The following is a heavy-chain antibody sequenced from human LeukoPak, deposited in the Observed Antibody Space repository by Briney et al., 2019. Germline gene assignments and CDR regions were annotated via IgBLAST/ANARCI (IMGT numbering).Heavy chain of an antibody. J-gene: IGHJ4*02. CDR1: GFTFSNYA. V-gene: IGHV3-30*04. CDR2: IFNDGSNK. CDR3: ARDPQDQVVYHFDY. Sequence: PGRSLRLSCAASGFTFSNYAMHWVRQAPGKGLEWVAVIFNDGSNKYYADSLKGRFTISRDNSKNTLYLQMNSLRAEDTAVYFCARDPQDQVVYHFDYWGQGTLVTVSS. D-gene: IGHD2-2*02.